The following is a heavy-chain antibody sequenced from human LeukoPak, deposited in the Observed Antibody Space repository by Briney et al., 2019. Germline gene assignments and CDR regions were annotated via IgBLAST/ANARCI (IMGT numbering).Heavy chain of an antibody. CDR3: ATGHSYGYDY. V-gene: IGHV3-74*01. Sequence: GGSLRLSCAASGFTFSDFWMHWVRQPPGKGLVWVALVKGDGKTTIYADSVKGRFTISRDNAKNALYLQMNSLRADDLGVYYCATGHSYGYDYWGQGVLVTVSS. CDR2: VKGDGKTT. CDR1: GFTFSDFW. D-gene: IGHD5-18*01. J-gene: IGHJ4*02.